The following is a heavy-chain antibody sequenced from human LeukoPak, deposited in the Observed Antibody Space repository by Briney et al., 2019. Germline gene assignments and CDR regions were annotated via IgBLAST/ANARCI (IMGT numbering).Heavy chain of an antibody. D-gene: IGHD4/OR15-4a*01. CDR1: GGSLSGYY. V-gene: IGHV4-34*01. J-gene: IGHJ4*02. CDR2: IYHGGSA. CDR3: AREGRMSMGIEY. Sequence: SETLSLTCAVYGGSLSGYYWSWIRQSPGKGLEWIGEIYHGGSANYNPSLKRRVTMSVDTSKNHFSLKLSSVTAADTAVYFCAREGRMSMGIEYWGQGTLVTVSS.